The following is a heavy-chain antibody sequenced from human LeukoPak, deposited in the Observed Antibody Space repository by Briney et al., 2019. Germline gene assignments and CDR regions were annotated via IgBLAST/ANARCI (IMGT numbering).Heavy chain of an antibody. D-gene: IGHD3-10*02. J-gene: IGHJ6*03. Sequence: PGGSLRLSCAASGFTFSSYAMHWVRQAPGKGLEWVAVISYDGSNKYYADSVTGRFTISRDNSKNTLYLQMNSLRAEDTAVYYCAKDTESMLFAYYYYYMDVWGKGTTVTVSS. CDR3: AKDTESMLFAYYYYYMDV. V-gene: IGHV3-30-3*02. CDR1: GFTFSSYA. CDR2: ISYDGSNK.